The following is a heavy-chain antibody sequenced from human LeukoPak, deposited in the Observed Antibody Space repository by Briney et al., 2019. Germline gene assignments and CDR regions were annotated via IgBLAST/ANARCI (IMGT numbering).Heavy chain of an antibody. CDR2: ISSSSSTI. D-gene: IGHD2-2*01. Sequence: GGSLRLSCAASGFTFSSYSMNWVRQAPGKGLEWVSYISSSSSTIYYADSVKGRFTISRDNAKNSLYLQMNSLRAEDTAVYYCARGPDIVVVPAAIIFDYWGQGTLVTVSS. CDR3: ARGPDIVVVPAAIIFDY. V-gene: IGHV3-48*01. J-gene: IGHJ4*02. CDR1: GFTFSSYS.